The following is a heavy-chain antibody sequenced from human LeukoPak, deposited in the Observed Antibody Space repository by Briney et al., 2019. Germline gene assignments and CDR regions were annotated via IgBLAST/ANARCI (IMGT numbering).Heavy chain of an antibody. CDR1: GYTFTSYG. Sequence: ASVKVSCKASGYTFTSYGITWVRQAPGQGLEWMGWISANNGDTVYAQKLQDRVTMTIDTSTTTVYMELRSLRSDDTAVYYCAREYSSLTNALDIWGQGTMVTVSS. CDR2: ISANNGDT. J-gene: IGHJ3*02. CDR3: AREYSSLTNALDI. D-gene: IGHD6-6*01. V-gene: IGHV1-18*01.